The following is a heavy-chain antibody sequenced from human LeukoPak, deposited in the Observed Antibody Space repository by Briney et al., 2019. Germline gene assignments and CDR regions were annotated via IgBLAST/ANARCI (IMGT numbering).Heavy chain of an antibody. CDR2: MNPNSGST. V-gene: IGHV1-8*01. J-gene: IGHJ6*02. D-gene: IGHD3-3*01. CDR1: GYTFTSYD. Sequence: ASVKVSCKASGYTFTSYDINWVRQATGQGLEWMGWMNPNSGSTGYAQKFQGRVTMTRNTSISTAYMELSSLGSGDTAVYYCARARLLEFFGMDVWGLETTVTVSS. CDR3: ARARLLEFFGMDV.